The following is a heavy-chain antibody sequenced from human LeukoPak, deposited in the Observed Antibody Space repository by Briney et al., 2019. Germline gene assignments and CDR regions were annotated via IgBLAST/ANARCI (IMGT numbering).Heavy chain of an antibody. CDR2: IYPGDSDT. CDR1: GYSFTSYW. Sequence: GESLKISCQGSGYSFTSYWIGWVRQMPGKGLEWMGIIYPGDSDTRYSPSFQGQVTISADKSISTAYLQWSSLKASDTAMYYCARGGTSYYGSGNFDYWGQGTLVTVSS. CDR3: ARGGTSYYGSGNFDY. D-gene: IGHD3-10*01. J-gene: IGHJ4*02. V-gene: IGHV5-51*01.